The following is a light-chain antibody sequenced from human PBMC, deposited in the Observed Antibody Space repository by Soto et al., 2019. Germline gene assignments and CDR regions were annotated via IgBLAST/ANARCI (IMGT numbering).Light chain of an antibody. V-gene: IGKV1-33*01. CDR2: DAS. CDR3: QQYDTLLA. Sequence: DIQMPQSPSSLSASVGDRVTITCQASQDISNYLNWCQQKPGKAPKLLIYDASNLETGVPSRFSGSGSGTEFTFTISSLQPEDIATYYCQQYDTLLAFGQGTRLEI. J-gene: IGKJ5*01. CDR1: QDISNY.